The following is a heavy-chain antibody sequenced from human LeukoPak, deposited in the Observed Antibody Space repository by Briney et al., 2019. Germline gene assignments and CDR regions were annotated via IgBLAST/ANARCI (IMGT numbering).Heavy chain of an antibody. J-gene: IGHJ3*02. D-gene: IGHD2-2*02. V-gene: IGHV3-30-3*01. Sequence: GGSLRLSCAASGFTFSSYAMHWVRQAPGKGLEWVAVISYDGSNKYYADSVKGRFTISRDNSKNTLYLQMNSLRAEDTAVYYCARGGEGYCSSTSCYTFDAFDIWGQGTMVTVSS. CDR1: GFTFSSYA. CDR2: ISYDGSNK. CDR3: ARGGEGYCSSTSCYTFDAFDI.